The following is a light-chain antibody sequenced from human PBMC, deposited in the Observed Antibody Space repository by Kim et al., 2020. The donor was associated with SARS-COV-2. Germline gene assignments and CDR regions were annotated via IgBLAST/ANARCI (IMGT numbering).Light chain of an antibody. J-gene: IGKJ5*01. V-gene: IGKV1-16*02. CDR1: QGISKF. Sequence: ASVGETVTITCRASQGISKFLAWFQQKPGRAPKSLIYASSSLQSGVPPKFSGSGSETDFTLTINSLEPEDSATYYCQQYYTFPITFGQGTRLEIK. CDR3: QQYYTFPIT. CDR2: ASS.